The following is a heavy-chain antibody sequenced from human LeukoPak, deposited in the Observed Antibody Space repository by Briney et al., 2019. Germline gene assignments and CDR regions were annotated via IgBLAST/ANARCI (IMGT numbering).Heavy chain of an antibody. J-gene: IGHJ4*02. CDR1: GGSFNRYA. V-gene: IGHV1-8*01. CDR2: MNPNSGNT. Sequence: GASVKVSCKASGGSFNRYAISWVRQAPGQGLEWMGWMNPNSGNTGYAQKFQGRVTMTRNTSISTAYMELSSLRSEDTAVYYCATYFGSGGDLDHWGQGTLVTVSS. D-gene: IGHD3-10*01. CDR3: ATYFGSGGDLDH.